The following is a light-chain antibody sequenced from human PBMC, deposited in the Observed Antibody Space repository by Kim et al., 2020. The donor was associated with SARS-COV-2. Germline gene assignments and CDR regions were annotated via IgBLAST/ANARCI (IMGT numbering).Light chain of an antibody. CDR2: GRN. J-gene: IGLJ2*01. CDR1: SLRSYY. CDR3: QSRDSGGNVL. Sequence: SSELTQDPAVSVALGQTVRITCQVDSLRSYYATWYQQRPRQAPVLVIYGRNNRPSGIPDRFSGSSSGNTASLTISGAQAEDEADFYCQSRDSGGNVLFGG. V-gene: IGLV3-19*01.